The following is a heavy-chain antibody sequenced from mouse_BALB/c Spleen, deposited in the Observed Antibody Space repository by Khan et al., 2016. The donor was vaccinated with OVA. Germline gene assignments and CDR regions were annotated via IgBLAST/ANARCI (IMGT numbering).Heavy chain of an antibody. V-gene: IGHV2-6-1*01. Sequence: GKLKEEGPGLVAPSQSLSITCTISGFSLTNYGVHWVRQPPGKGLEWLVVIWSDGSTTYNSALKSRLTITKDNSKSQVFLKMNSLQTDDTAIYFCARQPYYHYNVMDYWGQGTSVTVSS. CDR2: IWSDGST. CDR3: ARQPYYHYNVMDY. J-gene: IGHJ4*01. D-gene: IGHD2-10*01. CDR1: GFSLTNYG.